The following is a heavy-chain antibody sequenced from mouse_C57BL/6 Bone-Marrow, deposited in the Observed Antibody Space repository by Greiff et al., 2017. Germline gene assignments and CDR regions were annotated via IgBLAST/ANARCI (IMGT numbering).Heavy chain of an antibody. J-gene: IGHJ3*01. V-gene: IGHV1-55*01. CDR1: GYTFTSYW. D-gene: IGHD2-4*01. CDR2: IYPGSGST. Sequence: QVQLQQPGAELVKPGASVKMSCKASGYTFTSYWITWVKQRPGQGLEWIGDIYPGSGSTNYNEKFKSKATLTVDTSSSTAYMQLSSLTSEDSAVYYCARAYDYCVEWFAYWGQGTLVTVSA. CDR3: ARAYDYCVEWFAY.